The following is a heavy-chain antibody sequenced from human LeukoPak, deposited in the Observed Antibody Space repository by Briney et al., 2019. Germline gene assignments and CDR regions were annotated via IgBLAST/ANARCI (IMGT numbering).Heavy chain of an antibody. J-gene: IGHJ4*02. Sequence: ASVKVSCKASGYTFTSYDINWVRQATGQGLEWMGWMNPNSGNTGYAQKFQGRVTITRNTSISTAYMELSSLRSEDTAVYYCARGRRDGSYFDYWGQGTLVTVPS. CDR2: MNPNSGNT. D-gene: IGHD5-24*01. V-gene: IGHV1-8*03. CDR1: GYTFTSYD. CDR3: ARGRRDGSYFDY.